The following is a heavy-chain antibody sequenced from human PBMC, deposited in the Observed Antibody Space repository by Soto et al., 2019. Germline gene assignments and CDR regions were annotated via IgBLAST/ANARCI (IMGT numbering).Heavy chain of an antibody. CDR3: ARSGYSYGPYYYYGMDV. D-gene: IGHD5-18*01. CDR1: GGSISSYY. J-gene: IGHJ6*02. V-gene: IGHV4-59*01. Sequence: PSETLSLTCTVPGGSISSYYWSWIRQPPGKGLEWIGYIYYSGSTNYNPSLKSRVTISVDTSKNQFSLKLSSVTAADTAVYYCARSGYSYGPYYYYGMDVWGQGTTVTVSS. CDR2: IYYSGST.